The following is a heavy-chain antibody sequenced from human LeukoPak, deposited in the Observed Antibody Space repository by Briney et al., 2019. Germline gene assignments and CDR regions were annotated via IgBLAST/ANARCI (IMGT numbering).Heavy chain of an antibody. V-gene: IGHV4-4*09. D-gene: IGHD5-12*01. CDR2: IYTSGST. CDR3: ARATHYYYYMDV. J-gene: IGHJ6*03. Sequence: SETLSLTCTGSGGSISSYYWSWIRQPPGKGLEWIGYIYTSGSTNYNPSLKSRVTISVDTSKNQFSLKLSSVTAADTAVYYCARATHYYYYMDVWGKGTTVTVSS. CDR1: GGSISSYY.